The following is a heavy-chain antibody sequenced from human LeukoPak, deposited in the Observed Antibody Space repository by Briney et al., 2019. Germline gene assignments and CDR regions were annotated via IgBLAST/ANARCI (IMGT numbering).Heavy chain of an antibody. CDR3: AREGSGWDPFDY. Sequence: PGGSLRLSCATSGFSFDHFSMYWIRQPPGKGLEWIGSVHHSQSIDYNPSLKSRVTISPDTSKNQFSLKLSSVTAADTAVYYCAREGSGWDPFDYWGQGTLVTVSS. CDR1: GFSFDHFS. V-gene: IGHV4-59*01. D-gene: IGHD6-19*01. J-gene: IGHJ4*02. CDR2: VHHSQSI.